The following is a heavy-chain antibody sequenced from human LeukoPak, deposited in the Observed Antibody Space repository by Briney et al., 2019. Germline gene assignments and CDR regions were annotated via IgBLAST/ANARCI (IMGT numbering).Heavy chain of an antibody. V-gene: IGHV1-2*02. CDR1: AYTFSDDS. J-gene: IGHJ6*02. D-gene: IGHD2-15*01. CDR3: ARVFEGYCSGGSCYPSYYYYGMDV. Sequence: ASVEVSCKSSAYTFSDDSVHSVRQAPGQGLEWMGWINPHSGGTHYAQKFQGRVTMTRDTSISTAYMELSRLRSDDTAVYYCARVFEGYCSGGSCYPSYYYYGMDVWGQGTTVTVSS. CDR2: INPHSGGT.